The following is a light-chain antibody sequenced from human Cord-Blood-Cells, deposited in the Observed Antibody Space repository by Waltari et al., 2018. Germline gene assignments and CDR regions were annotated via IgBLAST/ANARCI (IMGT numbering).Light chain of an antibody. J-gene: IGLJ1*01. Sequence: QSALTQPASVSGSPGQSITTSCTGTSSDVGGYNSVSWYQQHPGKAPKLMIYEVSNRPSGVSNRFSGSKSGNTASLTISGLQAEDEADYYCSSYTSSSTLYVFGTGTKVTVL. CDR3: SSYTSSSTLYV. V-gene: IGLV2-14*01. CDR2: EVS. CDR1: SSDVGGYNS.